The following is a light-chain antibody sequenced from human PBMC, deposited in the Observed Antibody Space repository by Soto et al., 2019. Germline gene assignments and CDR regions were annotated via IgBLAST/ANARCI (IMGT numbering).Light chain of an antibody. J-gene: IGLJ1*01. CDR3: ATWDDGLSAYV. CDR2: EVT. V-gene: IGLV2-8*01. Sequence: QSALTQPPSASGSPGQSLTISCTGTSSDVGGYNYVSWYQQRPGKAPKLVIYEVTKRPSGVPDRFSGAKSGTSASLAISGLQSEDEANYYCATWDDGLSAYVFGTGTKLTVL. CDR1: SSDVGGYNY.